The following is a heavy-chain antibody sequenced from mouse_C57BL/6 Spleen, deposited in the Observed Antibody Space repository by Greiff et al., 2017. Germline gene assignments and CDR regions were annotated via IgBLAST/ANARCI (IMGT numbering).Heavy chain of an antibody. Sequence: QVQLQQSGAELMKPGASVKLSCKATGYTFTGYWIEWVKQRPGHGLEWIGEILPGSGSTNYNEKFKGKATFTADKSSNTAYMQLSSLTTEDAAIYYCARRCYGRSPMDYWGQGTSVTVSS. J-gene: IGHJ4*01. CDR1: GYTFTGYW. V-gene: IGHV1-9*01. CDR2: ILPGSGST. CDR3: ARRCYGRSPMDY. D-gene: IGHD1-1*01.